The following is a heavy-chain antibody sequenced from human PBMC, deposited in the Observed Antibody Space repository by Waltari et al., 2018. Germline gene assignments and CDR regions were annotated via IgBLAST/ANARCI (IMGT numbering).Heavy chain of an antibody. J-gene: IGHJ4*02. CDR2: IKQDGGEK. V-gene: IGHV3-7*04. CDR3: ARGVTTVEC. Sequence: EVQLVESGGGLVQPGGSLRLSCSGSGFTFSTPWMSWVRQAPGKGLEWVASIKQDGGEKYYVDSMKGRFTISRDNDNNSLFLQMDSLRVEDTAVYYCARGVTTVECWGQGALVTVSS. D-gene: IGHD2-21*02. CDR1: GFTFSTPW.